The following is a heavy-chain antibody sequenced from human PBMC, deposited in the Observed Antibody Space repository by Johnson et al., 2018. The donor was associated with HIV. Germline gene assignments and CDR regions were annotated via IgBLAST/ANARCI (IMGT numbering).Heavy chain of an antibody. J-gene: IGHJ3*02. D-gene: IGHD4-17*01. CDR3: ARGVNGDYAVSAFDI. V-gene: IGHV3-30-3*01. CDR1: GFTFSSYA. CDR2: IWYDGSNK. Sequence: QVQLVESGGGVVQPGRSLRLSCAASGFTFSSYAMHWVRQAPGKGLEWVAVIWYDGSNKYYADSVKGRFTISRDNSKNTLYLQMKSLRAEDTAVYYCARGVNGDYAVSAFDIWGQGTMVTVSS.